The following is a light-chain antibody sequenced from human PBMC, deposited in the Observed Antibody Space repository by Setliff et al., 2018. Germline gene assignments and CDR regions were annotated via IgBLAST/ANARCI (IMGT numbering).Light chain of an antibody. CDR1: SSDVGAYNY. V-gene: IGLV2-11*01. CDR2: DVR. J-gene: IGLJ1*01. CDR3: CSYTGFSYV. Sequence: QSALTQPRSVSGSPGRSVTISCTGTSSDVGAYNYVSWYQQHPGKVPKLMIYDVRKRPSGVPDRFSGSKSGNTASLTISGLQAEDEADYYCCSYTGFSYVFGSGTQLTVL.